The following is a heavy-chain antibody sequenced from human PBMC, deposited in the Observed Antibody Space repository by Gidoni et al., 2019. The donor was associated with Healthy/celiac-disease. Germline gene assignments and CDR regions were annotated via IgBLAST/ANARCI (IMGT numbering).Heavy chain of an antibody. Sequence: EVQLVESGGGLVQPGGSLRLSCAASGFPFSSYSMNWVRQAPGKGLEWVSYISSSSSTIYYADSVKGRFTISRDNAKNSLYLQMNSLRAEDTAVYYCARVLAVAGRGYGMDVWGQGTTVTVSS. CDR3: ARVLAVAGRGYGMDV. CDR1: GFPFSSYS. D-gene: IGHD6-19*01. CDR2: ISSSSSTI. V-gene: IGHV3-48*01. J-gene: IGHJ6*02.